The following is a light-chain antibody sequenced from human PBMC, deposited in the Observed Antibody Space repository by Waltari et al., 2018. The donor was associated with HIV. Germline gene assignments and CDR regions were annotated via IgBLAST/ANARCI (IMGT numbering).Light chain of an antibody. CDR3: AAWDDSLNGVV. J-gene: IGLJ2*01. Sequence: SYELTQPPSVSVSPGQTARLTCSGDALPKQYAYWYQQKPGQAPVLVIYKDSERPSGVPDRFSGSKSGTSASLAISGLQSEDEADYYCAAWDDSLNGVVFGGGTKLTVL. CDR1: ALPKQY. CDR2: KDS. V-gene: IGLV3-25*02.